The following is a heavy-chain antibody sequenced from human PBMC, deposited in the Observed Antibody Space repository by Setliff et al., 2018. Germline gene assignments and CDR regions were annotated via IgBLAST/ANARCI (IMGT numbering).Heavy chain of an antibody. V-gene: IGHV1-2*06. CDR1: GYTFTGYY. J-gene: IGHJ6*03. Sequence: GASVKVSCKASGYTFTGYYMHWVRQAPGQGLEWMGRISPHTGGTNSAQKFQGRVTMTEDTSTDTAYMELSSLRSEDTAVYYCATAADFNYYDSSDSGTHYYYYYMDVWGKGTTVTVSS. D-gene: IGHD3-22*01. CDR3: ATAADFNYYDSSDSGTHYYYYYMDV. CDR2: ISPHTGGT.